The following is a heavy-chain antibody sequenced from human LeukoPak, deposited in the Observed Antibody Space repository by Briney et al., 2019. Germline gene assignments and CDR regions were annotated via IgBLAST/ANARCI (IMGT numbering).Heavy chain of an antibody. J-gene: IGHJ4*02. CDR3: TRSPDFDC. Sequence: GGSLRLSCAASGFTFSGSAIHWVRQASGKGLEWVGRIRSKVNTYATAYAASVKGRFTISRDDSKNTAYLQMNSLKTEDTAVYYCTRSPDFDCWGQGTLVTVSS. CDR2: IRSKVNTYAT. CDR1: GFTFSGSA. V-gene: IGHV3-73*01.